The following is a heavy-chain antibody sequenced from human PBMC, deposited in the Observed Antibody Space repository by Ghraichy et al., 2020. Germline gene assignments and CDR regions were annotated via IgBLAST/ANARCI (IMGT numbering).Heavy chain of an antibody. CDR1: GGSISSGGYY. CDR2: IYYSGST. CDR3: ARVDPDYYDSSGTPNLEVFDI. J-gene: IGHJ3*02. V-gene: IGHV4-31*03. Sequence: SQTLSLTCTVSGGSISSGGYYWSWIRQHPGKGLEWIGYIYYSGSTYYNPSLKSRVTISVDTSKNQFSLKLSSVTAADTAVYYCARVDPDYYDSSGTPNLEVFDIWGQGTMVTVSS. D-gene: IGHD3-22*01.